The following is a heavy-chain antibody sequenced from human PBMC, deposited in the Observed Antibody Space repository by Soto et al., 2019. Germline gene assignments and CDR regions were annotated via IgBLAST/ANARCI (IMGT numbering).Heavy chain of an antibody. Sequence: EVQLVESGGGLVQPGGSLRLSCAASGFTVSSNYMSWVRQAPGKGLEWVSVIYSGGSTYYEDSVKGSFTISRDNTKNTLYLQMNSLRGEDTAVYYCARLPRTVTTREGNDYGGQGTLVTVSS. CDR1: GFTVSSNY. D-gene: IGHD4-17*01. CDR2: IYSGGST. CDR3: ARLPRTVTTREGNDY. J-gene: IGHJ4*02. V-gene: IGHV3-66*01.